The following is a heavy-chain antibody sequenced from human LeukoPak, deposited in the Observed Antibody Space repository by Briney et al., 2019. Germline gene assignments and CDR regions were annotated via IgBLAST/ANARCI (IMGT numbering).Heavy chain of an antibody. CDR2: FDPEDVET. V-gene: IGHV1-24*01. CDR1: GHTLSELS. J-gene: IGHJ6*04. D-gene: IGHD3-10*01. CDR3: ATGHYYGSGRLPQDMDV. Sequence: ASVKVACKVSGHTLSELSMHWVRQGPGKRLEWIGGFDPEDVETIYAQKFQGRVTMTEDTSIETTYMELTSLTSEDTAVYYCATGHYYGSGRLPQDMDVWGKGTTVTISS.